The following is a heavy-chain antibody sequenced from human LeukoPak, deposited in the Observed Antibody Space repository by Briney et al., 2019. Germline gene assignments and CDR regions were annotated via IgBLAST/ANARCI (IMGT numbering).Heavy chain of an antibody. CDR1: GGSISSGGYY. J-gene: IGHJ4*02. CDR2: IYYSGST. CDR3: ARPTPLGYHYY. D-gene: IGHD3-22*01. Sequence: SETLSLTCTVSGGSISSGGYYWSWIRQHPGKGLEWIGYIYYSGSTNYNPSLKSRVTISVDTSKNQFSLKLSSVTAADTALYYCARPTPLGYHYYWGQGTLVTVSS. V-gene: IGHV4-61*08.